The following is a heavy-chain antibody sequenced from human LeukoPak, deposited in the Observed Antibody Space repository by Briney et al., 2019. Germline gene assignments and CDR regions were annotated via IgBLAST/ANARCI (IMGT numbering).Heavy chain of an antibody. CDR3: ARDSLYGSGARTPDY. Sequence: RASVKVSCKASGGTFSSYAISWVRQAPGQGLEWMGRIIPIFGTANYAQKFQGRGTITTDEATCTAYMELSSLRSEDTAVYYCARDSLYGSGARTPDYWGQGTLVTVSS. CDR2: IIPIFGTA. CDR1: GGTFSSYA. D-gene: IGHD3-10*01. V-gene: IGHV1-69*05. J-gene: IGHJ4*02.